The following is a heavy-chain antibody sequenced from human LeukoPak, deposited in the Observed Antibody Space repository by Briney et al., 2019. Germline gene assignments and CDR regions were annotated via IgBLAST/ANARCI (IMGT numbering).Heavy chain of an antibody. CDR1: GFTFSNYN. CDR3: ARDGSFYDSSGYGDY. Sequence: PGGSLRLSCAASGFTFSNYNLNWVRLAPGKGLEWVSSLSSISSYIYYADSVKGRFTISRDNAKNSLYLQMNSLRAEDTAVYYCARDGSFYDSSGYGDYWGQGTLVTVSS. V-gene: IGHV3-21*01. D-gene: IGHD3-22*01. J-gene: IGHJ4*02. CDR2: LSSISSYI.